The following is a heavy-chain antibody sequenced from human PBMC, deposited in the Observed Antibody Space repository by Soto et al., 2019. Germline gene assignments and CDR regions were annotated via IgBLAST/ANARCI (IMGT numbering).Heavy chain of an antibody. CDR3: ARARGYLDSFDI. V-gene: IGHV3-23*01. J-gene: IGHJ3*02. D-gene: IGHD6-13*01. CDR1: GFTFGSYG. Sequence: EGSLRLSCATSGFTFGSYGISWIRLSPGKGLSWVSVISGRGDTTYYTPSVKGRFIFSRDDFRITLYLQMNSLRTEDMSIYYCARARGYLDSFDILVQGAMVT. CDR2: ISGRGDTT.